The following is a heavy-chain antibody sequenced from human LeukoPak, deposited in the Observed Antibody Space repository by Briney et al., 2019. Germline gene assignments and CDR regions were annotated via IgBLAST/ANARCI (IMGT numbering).Heavy chain of an antibody. V-gene: IGHV3-23*01. J-gene: IGHJ4*02. Sequence: GGSLRLSCAASGFTFSSYAVSWVRQAPGKGLEWVSGISGSGGRTFYADSVKGRFTISRDNSKNTLYMQMNSLRAEDTAVYYCAKKGGDYVDSVTDYWGQGTLVTVSS. CDR1: GFTFSSYA. D-gene: IGHD4-17*01. CDR2: ISGSGGRT. CDR3: AKKGGDYVDSVTDY.